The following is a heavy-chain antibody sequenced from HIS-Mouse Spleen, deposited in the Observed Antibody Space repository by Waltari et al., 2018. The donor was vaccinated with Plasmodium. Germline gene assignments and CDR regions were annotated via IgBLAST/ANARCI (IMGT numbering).Heavy chain of an antibody. Sequence: QVTLRESGPALVKPTQTLTLTCTFSGFSLSTSGMCVTWIRQPPGKALEWLARIDWDDDKYYSTSLKTRLTISTDTSKNQVVLTMTNMDPVDTATYYCARTTYSSSSAKYYYYGMDVWGQGTTVTVSS. CDR1: GFSLSTSGMC. D-gene: IGHD6-6*01. CDR2: IDWDDDK. CDR3: ARTTYSSSSAKYYYYGMDV. V-gene: IGHV2-70*15. J-gene: IGHJ6*02.